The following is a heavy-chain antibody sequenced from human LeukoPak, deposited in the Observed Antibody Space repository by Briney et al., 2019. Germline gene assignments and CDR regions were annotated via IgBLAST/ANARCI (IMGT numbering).Heavy chain of an antibody. CDR3: ARVFSDSSSWYVVY. V-gene: IGHV4-59*01. CDR2: IYYSGST. D-gene: IGHD6-13*01. CDR1: GGSISSYY. Sequence: SEALSLTCTVSGGSISSYYWSWIRQPPGKGLDWIGYIYYSGSTNYNPSLKSRVTISVDTSKNQFSLKLSSVTAADTAVYYCARVFSDSSSWYVVYWGQGTLVTVSS. J-gene: IGHJ4*02.